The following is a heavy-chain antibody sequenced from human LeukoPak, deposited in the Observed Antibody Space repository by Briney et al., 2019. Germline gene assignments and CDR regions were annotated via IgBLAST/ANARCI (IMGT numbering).Heavy chain of an antibody. CDR2: INSSGSSS. CDR1: GYPFTSFY. V-gene: IGHV1-46*01. J-gene: IGHJ4*02. D-gene: IGHD1-14*01. CDR3: APGTHPYRPYQLDY. Sequence: ASVKVSCKTSGYPFTSFYMHWVRQAPGQGLENMGFINSSGSSSNFAHQFQDRLTMTRDTSTTTVYMELSGLTYEDSAVYYCAPGTHPYRPYQLDYCGQGTLVTVSS.